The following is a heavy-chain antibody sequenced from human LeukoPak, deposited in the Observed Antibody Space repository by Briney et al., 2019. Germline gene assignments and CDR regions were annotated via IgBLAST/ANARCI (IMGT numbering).Heavy chain of an antibody. J-gene: IGHJ4*02. CDR1: GITVSSNY. CDR2: IYSGGDT. CDR3: AKWNPGFYGDYEGGAFDY. Sequence: GGSLRLSCAASGITVSSNYMSWVRQAPGKGLEWVSVIYSGGDTYYADSVQGRFTISRDNSKNTLYLQMNSLRAEDTAVYYCAKWNPGFYGDYEGGAFDYWGQGTLVTVSS. D-gene: IGHD4-17*01. V-gene: IGHV3-66*01.